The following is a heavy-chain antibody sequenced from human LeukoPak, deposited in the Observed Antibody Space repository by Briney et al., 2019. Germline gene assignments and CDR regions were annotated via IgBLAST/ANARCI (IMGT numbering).Heavy chain of an antibody. J-gene: IGHJ4*02. Sequence: GGSLRHLCAASGLTLRSYSQKWVRQAPGKGLEWVSSITTSSTYIYYADSVRGRFTISRDNAKNSVYLRISFLTVEDTAMYYCARGEGYYASRSYYIYYWGQGTLVTVSS. CDR3: ARGEGYYASRSYYIYY. CDR1: GLTLRSYS. V-gene: IGHV3-21*01. D-gene: IGHD3-10*01. CDR2: ITTSSTYI.